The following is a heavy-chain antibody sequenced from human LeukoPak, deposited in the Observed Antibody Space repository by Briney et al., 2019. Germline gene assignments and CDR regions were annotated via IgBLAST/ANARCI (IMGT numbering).Heavy chain of an antibody. CDR1: GGSISSYY. CDR2: IYYSVIT. V-gene: IGHV4-59*01. CDR3: ARDTGDGYNRSDAFDI. D-gene: IGHD5-24*01. Sequence: KPSETLSLTCTVSGGSISSYYRSWIRQPPRQGLDWIGYIYYSVITNYNPSLKSRVTISVDTSKSQFSLKLSSVTAADTAVYYCARDTGDGYNRSDAFDIWGQGTMVTVSS. J-gene: IGHJ3*02.